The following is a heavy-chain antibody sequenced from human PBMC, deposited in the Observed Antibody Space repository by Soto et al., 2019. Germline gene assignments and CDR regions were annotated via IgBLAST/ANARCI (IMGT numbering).Heavy chain of an antibody. CDR3: ARDHVNWNLIPNWFDP. CDR2: ISSSSSTI. CDR1: GFTFSSYS. J-gene: IGHJ5*02. Sequence: GGSPRLSCAASGFTFSSYSMNWVRQAPGKGLEWVSYISSSSSTIYYADSVKGRFTISRDNAKNSLYLQMNSLRDEDTAVYYCARDHVNWNLIPNWFDPWGQGTLVTVSS. D-gene: IGHD1-7*01. V-gene: IGHV3-48*02.